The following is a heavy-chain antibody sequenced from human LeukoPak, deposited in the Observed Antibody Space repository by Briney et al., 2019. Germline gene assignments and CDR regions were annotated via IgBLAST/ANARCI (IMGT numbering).Heavy chain of an antibody. V-gene: IGHV1-69*05. J-gene: IGHJ5*02. Sequence: SVKVSCKASGYTFTSYDINWVRQAPGQGLEWMGGIIPIFDTANYAQKFQGRVTITTDESTSTAYMELSSLRSEDTAVYYCARSQPYCYGSGNLYNWFDPWGQGTLVTVSS. CDR3: ARSQPYCYGSGNLYNWFDP. CDR1: GYTFTSYD. CDR2: IIPIFDTA. D-gene: IGHD3-10*01.